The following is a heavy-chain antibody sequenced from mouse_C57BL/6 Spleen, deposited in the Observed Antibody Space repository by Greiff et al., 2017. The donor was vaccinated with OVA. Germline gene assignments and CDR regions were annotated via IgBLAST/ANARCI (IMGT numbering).Heavy chain of an antibody. V-gene: IGHV3-6*01. CDR2: ISYDGSN. CDR1: GYSITSGYY. Sequence: ESGPGLVKPSQSLSLTCSVTGYSITSGYYWNWIRQFPGNKLEWMGYISYDGSNNYNPSLKNRISITRDTSKNQFFLKLNAVTTEDTATYYWARGNYGSSQGYFDVWGTGTTVTVSS. D-gene: IGHD1-1*01. CDR3: ARGNYGSSQGYFDV. J-gene: IGHJ1*03.